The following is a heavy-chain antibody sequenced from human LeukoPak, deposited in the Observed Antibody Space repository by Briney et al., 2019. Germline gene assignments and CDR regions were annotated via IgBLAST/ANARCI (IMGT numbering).Heavy chain of an antibody. D-gene: IGHD4/OR15-4a*01. V-gene: IGHV3-30*02. CDR2: IRYDGSNK. CDR3: ARRAGAYSHPYDY. CDR1: GFTFSSYG. Sequence: PGGSLRLSCAASGFTFSSYGMHWVRQAPGKGLEWVAFIRYDGSNKYYADSVKGRFTISRGNSKNTLFLQMNSLRAEDTAVYYCARRAGAYSHPYDYWGQGTLVTVSS. J-gene: IGHJ4*02.